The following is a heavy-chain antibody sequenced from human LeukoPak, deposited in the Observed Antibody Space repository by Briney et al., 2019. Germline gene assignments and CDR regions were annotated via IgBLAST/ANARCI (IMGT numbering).Heavy chain of an antibody. D-gene: IGHD3-3*01. J-gene: IGHJ4*02. V-gene: IGHV4-59*01. Sequence: SETLSLTCTVSGGSISSYYWSWIRQPPGKGLEWIGYIYYSGSTNYNPSLKSRVTISVDTSKNQFSLKLSSVTAADTAVYYCARSARRLFDYWGQGTLVTVSS. CDR1: GGSISSYY. CDR2: IYYSGST. CDR3: ARSARRLFDY.